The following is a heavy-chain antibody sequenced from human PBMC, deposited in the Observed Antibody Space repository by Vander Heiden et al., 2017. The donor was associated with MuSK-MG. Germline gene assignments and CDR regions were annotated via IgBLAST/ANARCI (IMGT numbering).Heavy chain of an antibody. CDR2: IYYSGST. CDR1: GGPSSASY. J-gene: IGHJ2*01. Sequence: QVQLQESGPGLVKPSETLSLTCTVAGGPSSASYWSWSRQPPGKGLEWIGYIYYSGSTNYNPSLKSRVTISVDTSKNQFSLKLSSVTAADTAVYYCARDTWYFDLWGRGTLVTVSS. V-gene: IGHV4-59*01. CDR3: ARDTWYFDL.